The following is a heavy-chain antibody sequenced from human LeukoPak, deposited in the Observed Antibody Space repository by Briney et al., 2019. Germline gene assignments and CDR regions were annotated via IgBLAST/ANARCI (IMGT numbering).Heavy chain of an antibody. V-gene: IGHV4-59*01. D-gene: IGHD3-22*01. Sequence: SETLSLTCAVYGGSFSSYYWSWIRQPPGKGLEWIGYIYYSGSTNYNPSLKSRVTISVDTSKNQFSLKLSSVTAADTAVYYCARYYYDSSGRHWYFDLWGRGTLVTVSS. CDR1: GGSFSSYY. CDR3: ARYYYDSSGRHWYFDL. CDR2: IYYSGST. J-gene: IGHJ2*01.